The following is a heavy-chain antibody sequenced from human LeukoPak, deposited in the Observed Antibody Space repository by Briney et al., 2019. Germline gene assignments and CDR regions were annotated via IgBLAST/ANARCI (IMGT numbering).Heavy chain of an antibody. D-gene: IGHD6-6*01. CDR2: IIPILGIA. CDR3: ARDGDSSIAARGGFDY. J-gene: IGHJ4*02. V-gene: IGHV1-69*04. Sequence: ASVKVSCKASGGTFSSYTISWVRQAPGQRLEWMGRIIPILGIANYAQKFQGRVTITADKSTSTAYMELSSLRSEDTAVYYCARDGDSSIAARGGFDYWGQGTLVTVSS. CDR1: GGTFSSYT.